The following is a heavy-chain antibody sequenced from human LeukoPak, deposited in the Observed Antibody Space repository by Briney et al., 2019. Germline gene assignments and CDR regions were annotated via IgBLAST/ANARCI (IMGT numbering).Heavy chain of an antibody. V-gene: IGHV1-8*01. D-gene: IGHD6-6*01. CDR2: MNPNSGNT. Sequence: ASVKVSCKASGYTFTSYDINWVRQATGQGLEWMGWMNPNSGNTGYAQKFQGRATMTRNTSISTAYMELSSLRSEDTAVYYWARAIAAASYYYYMDVWGKGTTVTVSS. CDR3: ARAIAAASYYYYMDV. J-gene: IGHJ6*03. CDR1: GYTFTSYD.